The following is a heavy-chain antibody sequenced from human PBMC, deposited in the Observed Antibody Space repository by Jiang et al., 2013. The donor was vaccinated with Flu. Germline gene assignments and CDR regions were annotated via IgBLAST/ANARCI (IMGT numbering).Heavy chain of an antibody. Sequence: PGKGLEWVSVIYSGGSTYYADSVKGRFTISRDNSKNTLYLQMNSLRAEDTAVYYCARDPHSNWYFDLWGRGTLVTVSS. D-gene: IGHD4-11*01. CDR3: ARDPHSNWYFDL. CDR2: IYSGGST. V-gene: IGHV3-66*01. J-gene: IGHJ2*01.